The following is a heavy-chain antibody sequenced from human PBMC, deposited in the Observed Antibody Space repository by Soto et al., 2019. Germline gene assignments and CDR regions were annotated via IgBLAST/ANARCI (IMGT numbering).Heavy chain of an antibody. CDR3: AEDGGDGWVQLAGVGY. J-gene: IGHJ4*02. CDR1: GFTFSTYA. CDR2: ISGNGGST. D-gene: IGHD2-21*02. Sequence: EVQLLESGGGLVQPGGSLRLSCAASGFTFSTYAMSWVRQAPGKGLEWVAGISGNGGSTYYADSVKGRFTISRDNSEKTLDLQMNSLRAEDTAVYYCAEDGGDGWVQLAGVGYWGQGTLVTVSS. V-gene: IGHV3-23*01.